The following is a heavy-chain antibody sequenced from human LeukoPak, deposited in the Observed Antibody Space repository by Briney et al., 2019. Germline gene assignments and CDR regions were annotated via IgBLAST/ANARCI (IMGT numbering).Heavy chain of an antibody. Sequence: GESLRLSCAASGFTFTSYSMNWVRQAPGKGLEWVSTISGGGGSTYYADSVKGRFTISRDNSKNTLYLQVNSLRAEDTAVYYWAKGGKWDVTPFDYWGQGTLVTVSS. CDR2: ISGGGGST. V-gene: IGHV3-23*01. CDR3: AKGGKWDVTPFDY. J-gene: IGHJ4*02. CDR1: GFTFTSYS. D-gene: IGHD1-26*01.